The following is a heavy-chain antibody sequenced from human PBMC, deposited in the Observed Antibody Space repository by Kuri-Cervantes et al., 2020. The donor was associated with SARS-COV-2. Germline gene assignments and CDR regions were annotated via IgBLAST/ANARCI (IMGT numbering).Heavy chain of an antibody. CDR2: IYSGGST. CDR1: GFTVSSNY. J-gene: IGHJ4*02. D-gene: IGHD3-16*02. CDR3: AKSGLRLGELSLFFDY. V-gene: IGHV3-53*01. Sequence: GESLKISCAASGFTVSSNYMSWVRQAPGKGLEWVSVIYSGGSTYYADSVKGRFTISRDNSKNTLYLQMNSLRAEDTAVYYCAKSGLRLGELSLFFDYWGQGTLVTVYS.